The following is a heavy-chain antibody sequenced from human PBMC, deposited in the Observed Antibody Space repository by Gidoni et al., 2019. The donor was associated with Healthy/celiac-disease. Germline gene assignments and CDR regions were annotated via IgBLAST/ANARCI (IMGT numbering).Heavy chain of an antibody. D-gene: IGHD3-10*01. CDR3: ASPPTYYYSLTWPDAFDI. CDR1: GFTFSNYA. J-gene: IGHJ3*02. V-gene: IGHV3-30-3*01. Sequence: QVQLVESGGGVVQPGRSLRLSCAASGFTFSNYAIYWVRQAPGKGLEWVAVISYDGSNKYYADSVKGRFTISRDNSKNTLYLQMDSLRAEDTAVYYCASPPTYYYSLTWPDAFDIWGQGTMVTVFS. CDR2: ISYDGSNK.